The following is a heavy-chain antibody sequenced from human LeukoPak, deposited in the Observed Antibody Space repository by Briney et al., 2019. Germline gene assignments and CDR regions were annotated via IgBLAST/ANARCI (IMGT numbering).Heavy chain of an antibody. CDR1: GFTFSSYG. CDR2: ISGSSGAI. J-gene: IGHJ4*02. V-gene: IGHV3-48*01. Sequence: GGSLRLSCAASGFTFSSYGMSWVRQAPGKGLEWVSYISGSSGAIHYAASVKGRFTISRDNAKNSLYLQMDSLRAEDTAVYFCARGVAGLDYWGQGTLVTVSS. CDR3: ARGVAGLDY. D-gene: IGHD3-10*01.